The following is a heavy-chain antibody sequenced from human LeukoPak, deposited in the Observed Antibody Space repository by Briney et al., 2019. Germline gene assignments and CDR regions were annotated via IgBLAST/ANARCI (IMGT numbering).Heavy chain of an antibody. J-gene: IGHJ4*02. D-gene: IGHD3-10*01. CDR3: AIRGAMATGYFDY. CDR1: GGSFSGYY. V-gene: IGHV4-34*01. CDR2: INHSGST. Sequence: SETLSLTCAVYGGSFSGYYWSWIRQPPGKGLEWIGEINHSGSTNYNPSLKSRVTISVDTSKNQFSLKLSSVTAADTAVYYCAIRGAMATGYFDYWGQGTLVTVSS.